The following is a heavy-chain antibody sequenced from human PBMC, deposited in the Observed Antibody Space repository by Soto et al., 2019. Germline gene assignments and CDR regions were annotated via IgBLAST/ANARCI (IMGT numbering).Heavy chain of an antibody. CDR3: ARENRDPSSSWYEGGY. Sequence: PGGSLRLSCAASGFTLSSYWMHWVRQAPGKGLVWVSRINSDGSSTSYADSVKGRFTISRDNAKNTLYLQMNSLRAEDTAVYYCARENRDPSSSWYEGGYWGQGTLVTVSS. CDR1: GFTLSSYW. D-gene: IGHD6-13*01. V-gene: IGHV3-74*01. J-gene: IGHJ4*02. CDR2: INSDGSST.